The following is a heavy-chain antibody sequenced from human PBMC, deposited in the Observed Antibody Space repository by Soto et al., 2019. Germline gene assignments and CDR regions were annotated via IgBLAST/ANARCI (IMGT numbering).Heavy chain of an antibody. CDR2: INSVGSST. J-gene: IGHJ4*02. Sequence: EVQLVESGGGSVQPGGSLRLSCAASGFIFSNYWMHWVRQAPGKGLVWVSRINSVGSSTSYADSVKGRFTISRDNAKSTLYLQMSSLRAEDTAVYYCARGDIVVVSTASDYWGQGTLVTVSS. CDR1: GFIFSNYW. D-gene: IGHD2-2*01. V-gene: IGHV3-74*01. CDR3: ARGDIVVVSTASDY.